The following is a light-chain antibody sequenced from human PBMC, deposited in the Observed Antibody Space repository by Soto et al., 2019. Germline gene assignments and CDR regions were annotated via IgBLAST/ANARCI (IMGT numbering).Light chain of an antibody. CDR3: QVWDSSSDHDVV. CDR2: YDT. Sequence: SYELTQPPSVSVAPGKTARITCGGNNIGSKSVHWCQQKSGQAPVLVIYYDTDRPSGIPERFSGSNSWNTATLTISRVEAGDEADYYCQVWDSSSDHDVVFGGGTKVTVL. CDR1: NIGSKS. J-gene: IGLJ2*01. V-gene: IGLV3-21*04.